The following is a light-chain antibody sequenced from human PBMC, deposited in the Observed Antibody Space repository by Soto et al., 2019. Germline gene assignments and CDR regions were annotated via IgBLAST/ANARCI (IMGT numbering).Light chain of an antibody. J-gene: IGLJ2*01. CDR1: SSDVGSYNL. CDR3: CSYAGSSTCAPV. V-gene: IGLV2-23*01. CDR2: EGS. Sequence: QSALTQPASVSGSPGQSITISCTGTSSDVGSYNLVSWYQQHPGKAPKLMIYEGSKRPSGVSNRFSGSKSGNTASLTISGLQAEDEADYYCCSYAGSSTCAPVFGGGTKLTVL.